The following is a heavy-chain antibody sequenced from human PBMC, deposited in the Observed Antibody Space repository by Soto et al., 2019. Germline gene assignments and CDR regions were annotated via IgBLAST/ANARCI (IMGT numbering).Heavy chain of an antibody. CDR3: AKAPVGPDWYFDL. V-gene: IGHV3-23*01. J-gene: IGHJ2*01. CDR1: GFTFRSYA. CDR2: ISGSGIST. Sequence: DVQLLESGGGLVQPGGSLRLSCAASGFTFRSYAMSWVRQAPGKGLEWVSGISGSGISTHYADSVKGRFTVSRDNSKNKLYLQMNSLRAEDTAVYNCAKAPVGPDWYFDLWGRGTLVTVSS.